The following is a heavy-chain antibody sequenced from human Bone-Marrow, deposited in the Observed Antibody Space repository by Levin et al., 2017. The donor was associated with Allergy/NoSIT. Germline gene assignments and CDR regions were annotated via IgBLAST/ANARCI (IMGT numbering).Heavy chain of an antibody. J-gene: IGHJ5*02. D-gene: IGHD3-9*01. CDR2: INTNTGSP. CDR1: GYIFTTYS. V-gene: IGHV7-4-1*02. Sequence: ASVKVSCKASGYIFTTYSMSWVRQAPGQGLEWMGWINTNTGSPTYALGFTGRYDFSLDTAVSRAYLQISSLKTEDTAVYYCARGLTTGSHCFDPWGQGTLVVVSS. CDR3: ARGLTTGSHCFDP.